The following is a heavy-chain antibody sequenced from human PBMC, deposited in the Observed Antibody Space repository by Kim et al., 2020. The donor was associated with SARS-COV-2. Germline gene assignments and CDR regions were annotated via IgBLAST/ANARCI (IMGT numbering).Heavy chain of an antibody. CDR1: GYTFTSYG. CDR2: ISAYNGNT. J-gene: IGHJ3*02. CDR3: ASGYFGSGSWMGAFDI. Sequence: ASVKVSCKASGYTFTSYGISWVRQAPGQGLEWMGWISAYNGNTNYAQKLQCRVTMTTDTSPSTAYMERRSLRSNDTAVYYCASGYFGSGSWMGAFDIWGQGTMVTVSS. D-gene: IGHD3-10*01. V-gene: IGHV1-18*01.